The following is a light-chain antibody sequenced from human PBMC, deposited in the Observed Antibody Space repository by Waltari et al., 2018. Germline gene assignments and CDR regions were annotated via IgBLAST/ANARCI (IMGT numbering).Light chain of an antibody. CDR2: DTS. Sequence: DIQMTQSPSSLSASVGDSVTITCQASQDIGTYLNWFHQRPGKAPNLLIHDTSNLHTGVPLRFAGSGSGTLFSLTISSLRPEDSGTYYCQQYDTLPRAFGQGTKVEIK. CDR1: QDIGTY. J-gene: IGKJ1*01. CDR3: QQYDTLPRA. V-gene: IGKV1-33*01.